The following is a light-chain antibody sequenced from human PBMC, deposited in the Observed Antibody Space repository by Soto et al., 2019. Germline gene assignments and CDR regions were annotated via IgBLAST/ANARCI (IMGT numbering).Light chain of an antibody. CDR1: QTITTW. CDR3: QQYSSYWT. Sequence: DIQMTQSPSTLSASVGDRVTITCRASQTITTWLAWYQQKPGKAPKLLIYDASTLESGVPSRFSGSGFGTEFTLTISSLQSDDFATYYCQQYSSYWTFGQGTKVDIK. CDR2: DAS. J-gene: IGKJ1*01. V-gene: IGKV1-5*01.